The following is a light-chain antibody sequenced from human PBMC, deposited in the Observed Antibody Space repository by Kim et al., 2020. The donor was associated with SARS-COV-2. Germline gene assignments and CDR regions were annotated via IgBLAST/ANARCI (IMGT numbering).Light chain of an antibody. J-gene: IGLJ1*01. V-gene: IGLV2-14*03. Sequence: SITISCTGTSSDGGGYNYVSWYQQHPGKAPKLMIYDVSNRPSGVSNRFSGSKSGNTASLTISGLQAEDEADYYCSSYTSSSTPYVFGTGTKVTVL. CDR2: DVS. CDR1: SSDGGGYNY. CDR3: SSYTSSSTPYV.